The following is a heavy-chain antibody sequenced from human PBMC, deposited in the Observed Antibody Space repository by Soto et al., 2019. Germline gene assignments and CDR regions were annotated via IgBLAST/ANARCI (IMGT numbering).Heavy chain of an antibody. V-gene: IGHV3-48*01. Sequence: GGSLRLSCAASGFTFSSNSMNWVRQAPGKGLEWVSYISSSSSTIYYADSVKGRFTISRDNAKNSLYLQMNSLRAEDTAVYYCARDMEMARPVVDYWGQGTLVTVSS. D-gene: IGHD5-12*01. J-gene: IGHJ4*02. CDR3: ARDMEMARPVVDY. CDR2: ISSSSSTI. CDR1: GFTFSSNS.